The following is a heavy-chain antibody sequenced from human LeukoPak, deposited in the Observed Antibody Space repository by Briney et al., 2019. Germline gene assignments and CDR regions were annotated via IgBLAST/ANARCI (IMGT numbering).Heavy chain of an antibody. CDR3: ARVFVGTADY. Sequence: GGSLRLSCAASGFTFSTFSMNWVRQAPGKGLEWVSYISSNSYNIYHADSVKGRFTISRDNAENSLYLQMNSLRVEDTAVYYCARVFVGTADYWGQGTLVTVSS. V-gene: IGHV3-48*01. CDR1: GFTFSTFS. J-gene: IGHJ4*02. D-gene: IGHD6-13*01. CDR2: ISSNSYNI.